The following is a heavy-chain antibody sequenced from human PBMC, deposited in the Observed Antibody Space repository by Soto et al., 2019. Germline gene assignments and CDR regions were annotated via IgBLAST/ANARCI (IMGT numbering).Heavy chain of an antibody. J-gene: IGHJ5*02. CDR3: ARDTLYDSSGYYYVGYNWFDP. Sequence: ASVKVSCKASGYTFTSYAMHWVRQAPGQRLEWMGWINAGNGNTKYSQKFQGRVTITRDTSASTAYMELSSLRSEDTAVYYCARDTLYDSSGYYYVGYNWFDPWGQGTLVTVSS. D-gene: IGHD3-22*01. V-gene: IGHV1-3*01. CDR2: INAGNGNT. CDR1: GYTFTSYA.